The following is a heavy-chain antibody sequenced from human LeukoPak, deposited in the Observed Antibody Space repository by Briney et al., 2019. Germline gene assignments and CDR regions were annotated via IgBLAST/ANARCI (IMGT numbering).Heavy chain of an antibody. CDR1: GFTFSSYA. CDR3: AKDLYGSGSSPDY. Sequence: GGSLRLSCAASGFTFSSYAMSWVRQAPGKGLEWVSAISGSGGSTYYADSVKGRFTISRDNSKNTLYLQMNSLRAEDMAVYYCAKDLYGSGSSPDYWGQGTLVTVSS. CDR2: ISGSGGST. V-gene: IGHV3-23*01. J-gene: IGHJ4*02. D-gene: IGHD3-10*01.